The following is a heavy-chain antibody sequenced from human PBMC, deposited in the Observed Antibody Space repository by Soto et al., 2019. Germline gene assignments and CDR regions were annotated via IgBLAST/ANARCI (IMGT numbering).Heavy chain of an antibody. J-gene: IGHJ4*02. Sequence: PGGSLRLSCAASGFTFSDYYMSWIRQAPGKGLEWVSYISSSSSYTNYADSVKGRFTISRDNAKNSLYLQMNSLRAEDTAVYYCARDRYSGSYFLDYWGQGTLVTVSS. CDR3: ARDRYSGSYFLDY. CDR2: ISSSSSYT. V-gene: IGHV3-11*06. D-gene: IGHD1-26*01. CDR1: GFTFSDYY.